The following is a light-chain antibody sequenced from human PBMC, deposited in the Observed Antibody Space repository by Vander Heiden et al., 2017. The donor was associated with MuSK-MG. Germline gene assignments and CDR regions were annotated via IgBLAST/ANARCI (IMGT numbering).Light chain of an antibody. Sequence: SYELTQPPSMSVSPGQTASIPCSGDKLGDKYACWYQQKPGQSPVLVIYQDSKRPSGIPERFSASNSGNTATLTISGTQAMDEADYYCQAWDSNTEVFGGGTKL. CDR1: KLGDKY. V-gene: IGLV3-1*01. CDR2: QDS. CDR3: QAWDSNTEV. J-gene: IGLJ2*01.